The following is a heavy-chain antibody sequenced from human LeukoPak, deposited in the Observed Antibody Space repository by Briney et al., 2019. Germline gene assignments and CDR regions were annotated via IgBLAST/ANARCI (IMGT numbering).Heavy chain of an antibody. Sequence: PGGSLRLSCAASGFTFSSYGMHWVRQAPGKGLEWVAAIWYDGSNKYYADSVKGRFTISRDNSKNTLYLQMNSLRAEDTAVYYCARGIPSIVVVTASGSNENWFDPWGQGTLVTVSS. CDR2: IWYDGSNK. J-gene: IGHJ5*02. CDR3: ARGIPSIVVVTASGSNENWFDP. V-gene: IGHV3-33*01. D-gene: IGHD2-21*02. CDR1: GFTFSSYG.